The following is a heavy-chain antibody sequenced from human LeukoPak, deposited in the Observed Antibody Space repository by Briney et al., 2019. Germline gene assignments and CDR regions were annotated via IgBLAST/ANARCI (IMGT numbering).Heavy chain of an antibody. D-gene: IGHD4-17*01. CDR1: GFNFSSYG. V-gene: IGHV3-30*03. CDR2: IGKDGAAK. CDR3: ARDKGRGRPTPGDYYGMDV. J-gene: IGHJ6*02. Sequence: GGSLRLSCAASGFNFSSYGIHRVRQAPGKGLEWVAVIGKDGAAKHYAESVRGRFTISRDNSKNTLDLQMDSLSAEDTAVYYCARDKGRGRPTPGDYYGMDVWGQGTTVTVSS.